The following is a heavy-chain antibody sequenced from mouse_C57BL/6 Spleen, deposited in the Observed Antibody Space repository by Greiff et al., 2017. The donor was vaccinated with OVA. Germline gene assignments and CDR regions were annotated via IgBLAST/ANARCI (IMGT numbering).Heavy chain of an antibody. CDR1: GFTFSSYG. Sequence: EVKLMESGGDLVKPGGSLKLSCAASGFTFSSYGMSWVRQTPDKRLEWVATISSGGSYTYYPDSVKGRFTISRDNAKNTLYLQMSSLKSEDTAMYYCARQRDYGSSYAMDYWGQGTSVTVSS. CDR3: ARQRDYGSSYAMDY. D-gene: IGHD1-1*01. V-gene: IGHV5-6*01. CDR2: ISSGGSYT. J-gene: IGHJ4*01.